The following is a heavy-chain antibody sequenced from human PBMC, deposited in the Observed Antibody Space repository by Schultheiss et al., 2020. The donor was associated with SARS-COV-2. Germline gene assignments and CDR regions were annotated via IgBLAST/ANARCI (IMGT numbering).Heavy chain of an antibody. CDR2: ISYDGSDK. CDR3: AKDASSSGWYLNWYFDL. Sequence: GESLKISCAASGFTFSSYGMHWVRRAPGKGLEWFSFISYDGSDKYYADSVKGRFTISRDDSKNTLYLQMNSLTAEDTAVYYCAKDASSSGWYLNWYFDLWGRGTLVTVSS. CDR1: GFTFSSYG. D-gene: IGHD6-19*01. J-gene: IGHJ2*01. V-gene: IGHV3-30*18.